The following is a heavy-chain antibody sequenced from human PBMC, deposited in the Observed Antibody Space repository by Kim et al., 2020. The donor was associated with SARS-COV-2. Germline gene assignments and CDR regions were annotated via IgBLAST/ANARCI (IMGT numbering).Heavy chain of an antibody. CDR3: AKDIKGSAAAGTTHPDRLVY. CDR1: GFTFSSYA. J-gene: IGHJ4*02. Sequence: GGSLRLSCAASGFTFSSYAMSWVRQAPGKGLEWVSAISGSGGSTYYADSVKGRFNISRDNSKNTLYLQMNSLRAEDTAVYYCAKDIKGSAAAGTTHPDRLVYWGQGTLVTVSS. D-gene: IGHD6-13*01. V-gene: IGHV3-23*01. CDR2: ISGSGGST.